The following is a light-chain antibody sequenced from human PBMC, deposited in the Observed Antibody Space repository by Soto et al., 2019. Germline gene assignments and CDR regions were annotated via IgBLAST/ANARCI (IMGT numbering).Light chain of an antibody. Sequence: DIVMTQSPLSLPVTPGEPASISCRSSQSLLYSNGYNYLDWYLQRPGQSPQLLIYLGSNRASGVPDRFSGSGSGTDFTLKIRRGEAEDVGVYYCMQALQAPWTFGQGTQVEFK. V-gene: IGKV2-28*01. CDR1: QSLLYSNGYNY. CDR3: MQALQAPWT. J-gene: IGKJ1*01. CDR2: LGS.